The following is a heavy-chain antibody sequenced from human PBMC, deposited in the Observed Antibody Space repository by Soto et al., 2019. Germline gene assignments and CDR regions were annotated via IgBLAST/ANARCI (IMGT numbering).Heavy chain of an antibody. CDR2: ISYDGSNK. CDR3: ARDLRSHIVVAPPPCGMDV. CDR1: GFTFSSYA. D-gene: IGHD3-22*01. V-gene: IGHV3-30-3*01. Sequence: QVQLVESGGGVVQPGRSLRLSCAASGFTFSSYAMHWVRQAPGKGLEWVAVISYDGSNKYYADSVKGRFTISRDNSKNPLYLQMNRLRAEDTAVYYCARDLRSHIVVAPPPCGMDVWGQGTTVTVSS. J-gene: IGHJ6*02.